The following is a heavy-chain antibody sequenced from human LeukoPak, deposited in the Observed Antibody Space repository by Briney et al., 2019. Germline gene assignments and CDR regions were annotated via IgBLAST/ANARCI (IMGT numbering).Heavy chain of an antibody. V-gene: IGHV4-34*01. D-gene: IGHD1-7*01. CDR3: ARRWNYGRNYYIDV. CDR2: INDIGRI. Sequence: PSETLSLTCAVYSGSFNNYYWSWIRQPPGKGLEWIGEINDIGRINYNPSLMSRVTVSVDPPKNQFSLSLTSVAVTDRAVYYCARRWNYGRNYYIDVWGKGATVSVSS. J-gene: IGHJ6*03. CDR1: SGSFNNYY.